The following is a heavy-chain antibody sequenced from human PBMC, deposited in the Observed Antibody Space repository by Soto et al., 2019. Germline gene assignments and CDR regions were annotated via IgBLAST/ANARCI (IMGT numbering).Heavy chain of an antibody. J-gene: IGHJ6*02. D-gene: IGHD6-13*01. V-gene: IGHV1-18*01. CDR2: ISAYNGNT. Sequence: GASVKVSCKASGYTFTSYGISWVRQAPGQGLEWMGWISAYNGNTNYAQKLQGRVTMTTDTSTSTAYMELRSLRSDDTAVYYCARDPGSSSWSNYYYYYGMDVWGQGTTVTVSS. CDR3: ARDPGSSSWSNYYYYYGMDV. CDR1: GYTFTSYG.